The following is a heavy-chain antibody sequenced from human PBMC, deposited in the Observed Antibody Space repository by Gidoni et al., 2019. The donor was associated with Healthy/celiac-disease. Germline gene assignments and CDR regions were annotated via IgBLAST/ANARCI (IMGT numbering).Heavy chain of an antibody. V-gene: IGHV4-39*01. CDR2: IYYSGGT. CDR3: ARLETVDTAMVTDWFDP. Sequence: QLQLQESGPGLVKPSETLSLTCTVSGGSISSSSYYWGWIRQPPGKGLEWIGSIYYSGGTYYNPSLKSRVTISVDTSKNQFSLKLSSVTAADTAVYYCARLETVDTAMVTDWFDPWGQGTLVTVSS. J-gene: IGHJ5*02. CDR1: GGSISSSSYY. D-gene: IGHD5-18*01.